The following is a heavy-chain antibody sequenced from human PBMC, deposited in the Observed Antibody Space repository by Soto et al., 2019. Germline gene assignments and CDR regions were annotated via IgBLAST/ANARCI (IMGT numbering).Heavy chain of an antibody. D-gene: IGHD3-10*01. CDR3: ARGDTSFDI. CDR1: GGTLTSYT. V-gene: IGHV1-69*02. CDR2: IIPLVEMA. Sequence: QVQLVQSGPEVKKPGSSVKVSCTASGGTLTSYTINWVRQAPGQGLEWMGRIIPLVEMANYAQKFQGRTTITANPSTSAPYMELSSLRSEDTAVYYCARGDTSFDIWGRGTLITVSS. J-gene: IGHJ2*01.